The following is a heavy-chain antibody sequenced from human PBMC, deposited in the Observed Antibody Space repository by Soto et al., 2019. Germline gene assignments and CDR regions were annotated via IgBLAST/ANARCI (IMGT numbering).Heavy chain of an antibody. CDR3: ASDPLAAND. V-gene: IGHV3-66*01. CDR2: IYSGGST. Sequence: EVQLVESGGGLVQPGGSLRLSCAASGFTVSTKYMSWVRQAPGKGLEWVSVIYSGGSTFYADSVKGRFPISRDNSKNTGNLQMNSLRAEDTSVYYCASDPLAANDWGQGTLVTVCS. CDR1: GFTVSTKY. D-gene: IGHD1-1*01. J-gene: IGHJ4*02.